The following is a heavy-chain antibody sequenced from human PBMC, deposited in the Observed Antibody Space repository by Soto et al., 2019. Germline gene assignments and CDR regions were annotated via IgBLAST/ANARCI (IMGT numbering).Heavy chain of an antibody. CDR1: AYTFTSYG. CDR3: ARDGRKQLWVEGLNAMDV. Sequence: QVQLVQSGPEVKKPGASVKVSCKASAYTFTSYGISWVRQAPGQGLEWMGWISGYNGQTNYAQKFRGRVTITTDASTSTAYMELRSLRSDDSATYYWARDGRKQLWVEGLNAMDVWGQGTTVTVSS. J-gene: IGHJ6*02. CDR2: ISGYNGQT. V-gene: IGHV1-18*01. D-gene: IGHD5-18*01.